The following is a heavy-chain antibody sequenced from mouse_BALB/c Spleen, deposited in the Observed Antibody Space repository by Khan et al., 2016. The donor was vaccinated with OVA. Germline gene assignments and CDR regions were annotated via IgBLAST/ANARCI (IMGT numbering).Heavy chain of an antibody. V-gene: IGHV1-4*01. J-gene: IGHJ4*01. CDR2: INPRSSYT. CDR3: ARRTTEYTMDY. D-gene: IGHD2-14*01. Sequence: QVQLQQSGAELARPGASVKMSCKAYGYTFTSNTMHWVKQRPGQGLEWIGYINPRSSYTNYNQKFKDKATLTADKSSSTAYMQLSSLTSEDSAVYYCARRTTEYTMDYWGQGTSVTVSS. CDR1: GYTFTSNT.